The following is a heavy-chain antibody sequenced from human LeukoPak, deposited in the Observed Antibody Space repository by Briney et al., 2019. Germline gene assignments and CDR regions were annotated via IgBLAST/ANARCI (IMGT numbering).Heavy chain of an antibody. Sequence: PRASVKVSCKASGYTFKDYYLHWVRQAPGQGLEWMGWIDPSGGTNYAQKFRGGVTMTRDTSTSTAYMELGTLRSDVMAVFSCVRVSHEPMMDLDYWGQGTLVTVSS. J-gene: IGHJ4*02. CDR1: GYTFKDYY. CDR3: VRVSHEPMMDLDY. V-gene: IGHV1-2*02. CDR2: IDPSGGT. D-gene: IGHD3-22*01.